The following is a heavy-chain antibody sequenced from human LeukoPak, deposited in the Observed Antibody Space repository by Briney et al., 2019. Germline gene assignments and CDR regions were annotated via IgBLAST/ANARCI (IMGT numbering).Heavy chain of an antibody. J-gene: IGHJ4*02. CDR3: AREGIVVVPAAISRGYFDY. CDR1: GGSFSGYY. Sequence: SETLSLTCAVYGGSFSGYYWSWIRQPPGKGLEWIGEIKHSGSTNYNPSLKSRVTISVDTSKNQFSQKLSSVTAADTAVYYCAREGIVVVPAAISRGYFDYWGQGTLVTVSS. V-gene: IGHV4-34*01. CDR2: IKHSGST. D-gene: IGHD2-2*01.